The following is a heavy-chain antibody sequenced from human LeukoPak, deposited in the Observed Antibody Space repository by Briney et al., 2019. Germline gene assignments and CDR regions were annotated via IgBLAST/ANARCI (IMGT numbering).Heavy chain of an antibody. CDR3: ATAGLTVGNYELFDS. CDR1: GFTFNNYN. D-gene: IGHD4-11*01. Sequence: GGSLRRSCAASGFTFNNYNMNWVRRAPGKGLEWVSYISTSSSPIYYADSVKGRFTISRDNAKNSLYLQMNSLRVEDTAVYYCATAGLTVGNYELFDSWGQGTLVTVSS. V-gene: IGHV3-48*04. J-gene: IGHJ4*02. CDR2: ISTSSSPI.